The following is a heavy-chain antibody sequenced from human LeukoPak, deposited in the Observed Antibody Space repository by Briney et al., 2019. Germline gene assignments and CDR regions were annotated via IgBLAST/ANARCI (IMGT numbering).Heavy chain of an antibody. CDR1: GGSLSSFY. CDR2: IYYSGST. CDR3: AREVPAAINWFDP. D-gene: IGHD2-2*01. Sequence: SETPSPTWTVSGGSLSSFYWSWVRQPPGEGTEWIGYIYYSGSTNYNPSLKSRVTISVDTSKNQFSLKLSSVTAADTAVYYCAREVPAAINWFDPWGQGTLVTVSS. V-gene: IGHV4-59*01. J-gene: IGHJ5*02.